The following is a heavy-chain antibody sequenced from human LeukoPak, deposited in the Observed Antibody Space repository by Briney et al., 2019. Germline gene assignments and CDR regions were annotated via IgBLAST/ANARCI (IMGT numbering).Heavy chain of an antibody. V-gene: IGHV5-51*01. J-gene: IGHJ4*02. D-gene: IGHD3-22*01. CDR2: IYPGDSDT. Sequence: GESLKISCKGSGYSFTNYWIGWVRQLPGKGLEWMGIIYPGDSDTTYSPSFQGQVTISADKSISTAYLQWSSLKASDTAMYYCATLGPNYYDSSGYYYADYWGQGTLVTVSS. CDR3: ATLGPNYYDSSGYYYADY. CDR1: GYSFTNYW.